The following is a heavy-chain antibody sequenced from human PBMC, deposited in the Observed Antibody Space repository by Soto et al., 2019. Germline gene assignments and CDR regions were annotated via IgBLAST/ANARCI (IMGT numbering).Heavy chain of an antibody. CDR1: GDSFTSYW. Sequence: PGESQKTCSASSGDSFTSYWIGWVRQMPGKGLEWMGIIYPGDSDTRYSPSMQGQSTISADKSISTAYLQWSSLKASEPAMYYCARPGRYYYYGMDVWGQGTTVTVSS. CDR2: IYPGDSDT. CDR3: ARPGRYYYYGMDV. V-gene: IGHV5-51*01. J-gene: IGHJ6*02. D-gene: IGHD3-10*01.